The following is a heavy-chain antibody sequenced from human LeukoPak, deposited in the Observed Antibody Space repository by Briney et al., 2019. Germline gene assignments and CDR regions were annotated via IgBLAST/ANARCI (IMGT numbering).Heavy chain of an antibody. Sequence: ASVKVSCKVSGYTLTELSMHWVRQAPGKGLEWMGGFDPEDGETIYAQKFQGRVTMTEDTSTDTAYMELSSLRSEDTAVYYCATGPRYGSGSYYMARAFDYWGQGTLVTVSS. V-gene: IGHV1-24*01. CDR1: GYTLTELS. CDR2: FDPEDGET. D-gene: IGHD3-10*01. J-gene: IGHJ4*02. CDR3: ATGPRYGSGSYYMARAFDY.